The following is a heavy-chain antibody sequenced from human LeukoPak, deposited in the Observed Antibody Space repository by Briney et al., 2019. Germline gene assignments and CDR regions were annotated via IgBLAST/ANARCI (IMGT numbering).Heavy chain of an antibody. D-gene: IGHD3-3*01. J-gene: IGHJ5*02. V-gene: IGHV4-34*01. CDR3: ARGTDFWSGYFWFDP. CDR1: GGSFSGYY. CDR2: INHSGST. Sequence: SETLSLTCAVYGGSFSGYYWSWIRQPPGKGLEWIGEINHSGSTNYNPSLKSRVTISVDTSKNQSSLKLSSVTAADTAVYYCARGTDFWSGYFWFDPWGQGTLVTVSS.